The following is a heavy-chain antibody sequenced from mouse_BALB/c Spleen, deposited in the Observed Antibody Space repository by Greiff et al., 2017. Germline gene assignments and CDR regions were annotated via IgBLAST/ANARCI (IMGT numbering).Heavy chain of an antibody. V-gene: IGHV2-9*02. CDR2: IWAGGST. CDR1: GFSLTSYG. CDR3: ARERGSITTVVEDYAMDY. D-gene: IGHD1-1*01. J-gene: IGHJ4*01. Sequence: QVQLKQSGPGLVAPSQSLSITCTVSGFSLTSYGVHWVRQPPGKGLEWLGVIWAGGSTNYNSALMSRLSISKDNSKSQVFLKMNSLQTDDTAMYYCARERGSITTVVEDYAMDYWGQGTSVTVSS.